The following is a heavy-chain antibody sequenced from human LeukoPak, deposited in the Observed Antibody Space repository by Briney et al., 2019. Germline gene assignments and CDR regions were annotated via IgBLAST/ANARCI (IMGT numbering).Heavy chain of an antibody. J-gene: IGHJ4*02. CDR3: ARTLAGYSQSDY. D-gene: IGHD3-9*01. CDR2: IYYSGST. V-gene: IGHV4-30-4*01. CDR1: GGSISSGDYY. Sequence: PSETLSLTCTVSGGSISSGDYYWSWIRQPPGKGLEWIGYIYYSGSTYYNPSLKSRVTISVDTSKNQFSLKLSSVTAADTAVYYCARTLAGYSQSDYWGQGTLVTVSS.